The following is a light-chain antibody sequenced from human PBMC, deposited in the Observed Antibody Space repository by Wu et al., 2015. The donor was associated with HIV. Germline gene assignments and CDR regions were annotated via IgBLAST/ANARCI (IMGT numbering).Light chain of an antibody. V-gene: IGKV3D-15*02. J-gene: IGKJ2*01. CDR2: SAS. CDR3: QHYGSSPYT. Sequence: EIVMTQSPGTLSVSPGDRATLSCRASQRISSNLAWYQQKPGQAPRLLMFSASTRATGIPARFSGSGSGTYFTLTISSMQSEDFAVYYCQHYGSSPYTFGQGTKLEIK. CDR1: QRISSN.